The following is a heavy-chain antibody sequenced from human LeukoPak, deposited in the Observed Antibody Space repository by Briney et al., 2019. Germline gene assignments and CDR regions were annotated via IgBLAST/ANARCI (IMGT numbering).Heavy chain of an antibody. D-gene: IGHD3-22*01. CDR2: IDPNSGGT. CDR1: GYTFTDYY. V-gene: IGHV1-2*02. Sequence: ASVKVSCKASGYTFTDYYTHWVRQAPGQGLEWMAWIDPNSGGTRYAQKFQGRVSLTRDTSISTAYMDLSSLISDDTAVYYCATLVVTGNPFDYWGQGTLVTVSS. CDR3: ATLVVTGNPFDY. J-gene: IGHJ4*02.